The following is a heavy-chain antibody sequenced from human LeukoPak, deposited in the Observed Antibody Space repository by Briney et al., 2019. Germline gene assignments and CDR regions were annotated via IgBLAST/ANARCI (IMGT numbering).Heavy chain of an antibody. CDR2: ISAYNGNT. J-gene: IGHJ6*03. V-gene: IGHV1-18*01. CDR3: ARDIRISAQYYYYYMDV. CDR1: GYTFTSYD. D-gene: IGHD3-3*02. Sequence: GASVKVSCQASGYTFTSYDINWVRQATGQGLEWMGWISAYNGNTNYAQKLQGRVTMTTDTSTSTAYMELRSLRSDDTAVYYCARDIRISAQYYYYYMDVWGKGTTVTDSS.